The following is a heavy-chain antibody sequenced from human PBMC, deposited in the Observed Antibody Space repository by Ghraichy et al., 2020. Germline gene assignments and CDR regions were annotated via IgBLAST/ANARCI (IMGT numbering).Heavy chain of an antibody. CDR2: ISGRNAPT. D-gene: IGHD5-18*01. Sequence: GGSLRLSCVASGFTFGYYSMNWVRQAPGKGLEWVSFISGRNAPTYYADSVEGRFTVSRDNARNSLYLQMNSLRDEDTAVYYCARGLYSSSRSYSYHGMDVWGQGTAVTVSS. CDR1: GFTFGYYS. J-gene: IGHJ6*02. V-gene: IGHV3-48*02. CDR3: ARGLYSSSRSYSYHGMDV.